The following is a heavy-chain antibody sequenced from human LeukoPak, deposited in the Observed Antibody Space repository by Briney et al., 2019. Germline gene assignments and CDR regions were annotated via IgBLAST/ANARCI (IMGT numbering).Heavy chain of an antibody. CDR1: GGSISSYY. Sequence: PSETLSLTCTVSGGSISSYYWSWIRQPPGKGLEWIGYIYYSGSTNYNPSLKSRVTISVDTSKNQFSLKLSSVTAADTAVYYCARDRGNSSGWRNNYYCYGMDVWGQGTTVTVSS. D-gene: IGHD6-19*01. CDR3: ARDRGNSSGWRNNYYCYGMDV. V-gene: IGHV4-59*01. CDR2: IYYSGST. J-gene: IGHJ6*02.